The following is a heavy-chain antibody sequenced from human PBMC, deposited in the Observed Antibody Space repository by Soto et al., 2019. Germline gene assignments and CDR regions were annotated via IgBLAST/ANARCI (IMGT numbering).Heavy chain of an antibody. CDR2: FDPEDGET. CDR3: APGAGQTYFGMHV. J-gene: IGHJ6*02. D-gene: IGHD6-13*01. V-gene: IGHV1-24*01. Sequence: ASVKVSCKVSGYTLTELSMHWVRQAPGKGLEWMGGFDPEDGETIYAQKFQGRVTMTEDTPTDTAYMELSSRRSEDTAVYYCAPGAGQTYFGMHVWAQGTTVTVSS. CDR1: GYTLTELS.